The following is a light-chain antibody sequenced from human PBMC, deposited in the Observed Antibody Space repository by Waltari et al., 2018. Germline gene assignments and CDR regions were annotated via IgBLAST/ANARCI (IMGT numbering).Light chain of an antibody. CDR2: DVF. CDR1: TSDVGFYNY. CDR3: NSYTGSSSWV. V-gene: IGLV2-14*03. Sequence: QSALTQPASVSGSPGQSITISCTGTTSDVGFYNYVSWYQQHPGKAPQLIIYDVFERPSGVSNRVSGSKSGNTASLTISGLLAEDEADYYCNSYTGSSSWVFGGGTKLTVL. J-gene: IGLJ3*02.